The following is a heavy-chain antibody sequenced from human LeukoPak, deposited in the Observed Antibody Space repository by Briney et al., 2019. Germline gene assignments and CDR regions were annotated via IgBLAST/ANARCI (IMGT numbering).Heavy chain of an antibody. Sequence: GRSLRLSCAASGFTFDDYAMHWVRQAPGKGLEWVSGISWNSGSIVYADSVKGRFTISRDNAKNSLYLQIHSLRAEDTALYYCAKDHDLYGDYFDYWGQGTLVTVSS. CDR3: AKDHDLYGDYFDY. V-gene: IGHV3-9*01. CDR1: GFTFDDYA. J-gene: IGHJ4*02. D-gene: IGHD4-17*01. CDR2: ISWNSGSI.